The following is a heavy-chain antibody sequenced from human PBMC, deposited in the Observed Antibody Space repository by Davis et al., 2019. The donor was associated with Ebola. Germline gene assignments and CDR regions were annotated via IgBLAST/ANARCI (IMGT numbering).Heavy chain of an antibody. J-gene: IGHJ4*02. D-gene: IGHD2-2*01. CDR2: ISSSSSYI. CDR3: ARGEGISRKGIVLVPAAPPFDY. Sequence: PGGSLRLSCAASGFTFSSYSMNWVRQAPGKGLEWVSSISSSSSYIYYADSVKGRFTISRDNAKNSLYLQMNSLRAEDTAVYYCARGEGISRKGIVLVPAAPPFDYWGQGTLVTVSS. V-gene: IGHV3-21*01. CDR1: GFTFSSYS.